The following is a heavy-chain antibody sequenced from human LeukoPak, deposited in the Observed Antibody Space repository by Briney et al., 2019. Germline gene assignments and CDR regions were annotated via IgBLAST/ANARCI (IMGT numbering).Heavy chain of an antibody. D-gene: IGHD2-2*02. CDR3: ARDMVPAAIDVVRFDP. V-gene: IGHV1-69*04. CDR1: GGTFSSYT. Sequence: SSVKVSCKASGGTFSSYTISWVRQAPGQGLEWMGRIIPILGIANYAQKFQGSVTITADKSTSTAYMELSSLRSEDTAVYYCARDMVPAAIDVVRFDPWGQGTLVTVSS. CDR2: IIPILGIA. J-gene: IGHJ5*02.